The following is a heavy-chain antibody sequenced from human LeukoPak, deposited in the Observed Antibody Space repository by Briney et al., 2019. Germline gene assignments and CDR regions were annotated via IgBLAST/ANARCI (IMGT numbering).Heavy chain of an antibody. CDR1: GFTFSSYA. Sequence: AGGSLRLSCAASGFTFSSYAMSWVRQAPGKGLEWVSGISGSGGSTQYADSVKGRFTISRDNSKNTLYLQMNSLRAEDTAVYYCAKDPRVFGEGADPGYFDYWGQGTLVTVSS. V-gene: IGHV3-23*01. J-gene: IGHJ4*02. CDR3: AKDPRVFGEGADPGYFDY. D-gene: IGHD3-16*01. CDR2: ISGSGGST.